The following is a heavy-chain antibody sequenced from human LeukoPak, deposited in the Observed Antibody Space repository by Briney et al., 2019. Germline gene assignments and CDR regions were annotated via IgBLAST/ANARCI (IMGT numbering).Heavy chain of an antibody. CDR2: IRYDGTNK. Sequence: PGRSLRLSCAASGVAFSGYGMPWVRQAPGKGLEWLAVIRYDGTNKYYSDSVKGGFTTSSDNSKNTLYVQIDSVGPEDRAVYFCDGGQGESGWRLSFFDVWGQGTLVTVSS. V-gene: IGHV3-30*02. CDR1: GVAFSGYG. D-gene: IGHD6-19*01. J-gene: IGHJ4*02. CDR3: DGGQGESGWRLSFFDV.